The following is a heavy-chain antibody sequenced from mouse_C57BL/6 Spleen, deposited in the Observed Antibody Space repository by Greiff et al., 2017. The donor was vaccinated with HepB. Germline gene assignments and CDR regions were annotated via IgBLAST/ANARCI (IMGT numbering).Heavy chain of an antibody. V-gene: IGHV5-16*01. Sequence: EVQVVESEGGLVQPGSSMKLSCTASGFTFSDYYMAWVRQVPEKGLEWVANINYDGSSTYYLDSLKSRFIISRDNAKNILYLQMSSLKSEDTATYYCARDGYFDVWGTGTTVTVSS. CDR2: INYDGSST. CDR3: ARDGYFDV. J-gene: IGHJ1*03. CDR1: GFTFSDYY.